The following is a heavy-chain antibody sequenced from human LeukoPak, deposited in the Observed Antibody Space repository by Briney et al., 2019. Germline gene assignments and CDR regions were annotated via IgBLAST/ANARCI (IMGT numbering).Heavy chain of an antibody. CDR3: ARDRYINYYDSSGTDY. CDR1: GYTFTGYY. CDR2: INPNSGGT. V-gene: IGHV1-2*02. D-gene: IGHD3-22*01. J-gene: IGHJ4*02. Sequence: ASVKVSCKASGYTFTGYYMHWVRQAPGQGLEWMGWINPNSGGTNYAQKFQGRVTMTRDTSISTAYMELSRLRSDDTAVCYCARDRYINYYDSSGTDYWGQGTLVTVSS.